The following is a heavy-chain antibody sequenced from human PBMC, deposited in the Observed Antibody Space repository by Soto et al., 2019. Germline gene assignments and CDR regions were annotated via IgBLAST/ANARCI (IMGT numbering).Heavy chain of an antibody. Sequence: QLQLQESGPGLVKPSETLSLTCTVSGGSISSSSYYWGWIRQPPGKGLEWIGSISYSGSIYYNPSLKSRITISADTSKNQFSLKLSSVTAADTAVYYCAREEGGYRNFDSWGQGTLVTVPS. CDR1: GGSISSSSYY. V-gene: IGHV4-39*02. CDR3: AREEGGYRNFDS. D-gene: IGHD3-22*01. J-gene: IGHJ4*02. CDR2: ISYSGSI.